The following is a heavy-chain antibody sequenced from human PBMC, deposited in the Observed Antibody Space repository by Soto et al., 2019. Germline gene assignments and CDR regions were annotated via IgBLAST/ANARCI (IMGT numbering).Heavy chain of an antibody. Sequence: GSLRLSCAASGFPFDDYSMNWVRQVLGKGLEWVSLISWDGADTYYADSVKGRFTVSRHNSKNTLYLQMNSLRAEDTAVYYCARGYSSSWRHFDYWGQGTLVTVSS. CDR1: GFPFDDYS. CDR2: ISWDGADT. CDR3: ARGYSSSWRHFDY. V-gene: IGHV3-43*01. D-gene: IGHD6-13*01. J-gene: IGHJ4*02.